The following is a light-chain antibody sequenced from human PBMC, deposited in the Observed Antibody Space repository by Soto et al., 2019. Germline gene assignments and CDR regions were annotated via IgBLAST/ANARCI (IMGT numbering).Light chain of an antibody. CDR3: HKYNSYS. J-gene: IGKJ1*01. CDR2: HAS. V-gene: IGKV1-5*01. CDR1: QSSSKW. Sequence: DIQMTQSPSTLSASVGDRVTITCRASQSSSKWLAWYQQKPGTAPKLLIYHASTLESGVPSRFSGSGSGIAFTITISRLEDVDSENYYCHKYNSYSFGQGTKVDIK.